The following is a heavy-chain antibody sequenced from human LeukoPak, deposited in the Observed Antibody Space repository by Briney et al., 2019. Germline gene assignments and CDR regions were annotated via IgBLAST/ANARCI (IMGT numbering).Heavy chain of an antibody. D-gene: IGHD6-6*01. J-gene: IGHJ5*02. CDR1: GFTFSSYS. CDR2: ISSSSSYI. Sequence: PGGSLRLSCAASGFTFSSYSVNWVRQAPGKGLEWVSSISSSSSYIYYADSVKGRFTISRDNAKNSLYLQMNSLRAEDTAVYYCARDRIAARRDWKDWFDPWGQGTLVTVSS. V-gene: IGHV3-21*01. CDR3: ARDRIAARRDWKDWFDP.